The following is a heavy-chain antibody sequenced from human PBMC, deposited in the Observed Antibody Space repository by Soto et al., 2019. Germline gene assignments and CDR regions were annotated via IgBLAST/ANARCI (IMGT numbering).Heavy chain of an antibody. CDR3: ARGDSTDCSNGVCSFFYNHDMDV. D-gene: IGHD2-8*01. V-gene: IGHV1-2*04. CDR2: INPKSGGT. Sequence: KAYCKASGCSLADYHIHRVRQATGTGLEWLGRINPKSGGTSTAQKFQGWVTMTTDTSISTASMELTRLTSDDTAIYYCARGDSTDCSNGVCSFFYNHDMDVWGQGTTVTVSS. J-gene: IGHJ6*02. CDR1: GCSLADYH.